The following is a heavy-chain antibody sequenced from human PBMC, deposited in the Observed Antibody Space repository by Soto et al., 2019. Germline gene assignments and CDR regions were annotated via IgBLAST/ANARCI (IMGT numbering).Heavy chain of an antibody. CDR2: IKQDGSEK. CDR1: GFTFRNYA. CDR3: ARVPPDQVATSGYGMDV. D-gene: IGHD5-12*01. J-gene: IGHJ6*02. Sequence: PGGSLRLSCVASGFTFRNYAMSWVRQAPGKGLEWVANIKQDGSEKYYVDSVKGRFTISRDNAKNSLYLQMNSLRAEDTAVYYCARVPPDQVATSGYGMDVWGQGTTVTVSS. V-gene: IGHV3-7*01.